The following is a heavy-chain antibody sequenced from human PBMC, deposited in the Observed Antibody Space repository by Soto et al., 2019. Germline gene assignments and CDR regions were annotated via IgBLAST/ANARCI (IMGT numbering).Heavy chain of an antibody. CDR2: IYWDDDK. V-gene: IGHV2-5*02. Sequence: QITLRESGPTRVKPTQTLALTCTFSGFSLTTSGVGVGWIRQPPGKALEWLALIYWDDDKRYSPSLKTRLTITKETSINQVVLTMTYRDPMDTATYYCAYRALYSGSYWDGGYFDYWGQGALVTVSS. J-gene: IGHJ4*02. CDR1: GFSLTTSGVG. CDR3: AYRALYSGSYWDGGYFDY. D-gene: IGHD1-26*01.